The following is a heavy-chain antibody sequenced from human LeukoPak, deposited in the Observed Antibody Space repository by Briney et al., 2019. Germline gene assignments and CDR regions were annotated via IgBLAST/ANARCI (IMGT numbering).Heavy chain of an antibody. D-gene: IGHD5-18*01. CDR2: MSHSERT. V-gene: IGHV4-39*07. J-gene: IGHJ6*03. CDR3: ARTTEGGYNYSYFYYYYMDV. CDR1: GGSISSSNYY. Sequence: PSETLSLTCIVSGGSISSSNYYWDWIRQPPGQGLEWIGSMSHSERTYYNPSLKSRLTISVHTSKNQFSLKLSSVTAADTAVYYCARTTEGGYNYSYFYYYYMDVWGKGTTVTISS.